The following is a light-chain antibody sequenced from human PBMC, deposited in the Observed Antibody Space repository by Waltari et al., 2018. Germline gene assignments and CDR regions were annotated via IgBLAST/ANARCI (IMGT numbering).Light chain of an antibody. J-gene: IGLJ3*02. Sequence: QSVLTQPPSVSGAPGQRVTISCTGSXXDXXXGYLVHWYQQLPGTAPKLLIYDNSNRPSGVPDRFSGSRSGSSASLAITGLQAEDEADYYCQSFDYRLDGSRVFGGGTKLTVL. CDR1: XXDXXXGYL. CDR2: DNS. V-gene: IGLV1-40*01. CDR3: QSFDYRLDGSRV.